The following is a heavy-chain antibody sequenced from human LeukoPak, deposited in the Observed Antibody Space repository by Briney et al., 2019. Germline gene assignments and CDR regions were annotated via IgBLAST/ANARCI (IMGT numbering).Heavy chain of an antibody. CDR2: INPSSGGT. CDR1: GYTFTDYY. CDR3: TSALGSDY. V-gene: IGHV1-2*02. D-gene: IGHD1-26*01. J-gene: IGHJ4*02. Sequence: ASVKVSCKTSGYTFTDYYMHWVRQAPGQGLEWMGWINPSSGGTNYAQKFQGRVTMTRDTSISAAYMELSSLRSDDTAMYYCTSALGSDYWGQGTLVTVSS.